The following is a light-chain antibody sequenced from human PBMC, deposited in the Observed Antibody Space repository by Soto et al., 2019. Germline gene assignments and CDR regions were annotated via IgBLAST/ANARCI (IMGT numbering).Light chain of an antibody. Sequence: DIQMTQSPSSLSASVGDRVTITCQASQDINKNLIWYQQKPGKAPKLLIYAASSLQSGVPSRFSGSGSGTDFTLTISSLQPEDFATYYCQQSYSTPLTFGGGTKVDIK. V-gene: IGKV1-39*01. J-gene: IGKJ4*01. CDR3: QQSYSTPLT. CDR1: QDINKN. CDR2: AAS.